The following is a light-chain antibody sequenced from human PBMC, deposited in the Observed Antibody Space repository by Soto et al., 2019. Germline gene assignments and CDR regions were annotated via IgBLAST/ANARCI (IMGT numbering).Light chain of an antibody. V-gene: IGKV4-1*01. CDR3: QQYINLWT. Sequence: ILMTQTPDSLAISINKRATINCKSSQTFLDSSNNKDYLTWYQQKPGKSPNLLIYDVSSLESGVPSRFSGSGSGTEFILTISSLQSEDFAVYCCQQYINLWTFGQVAMVDIK. CDR1: QTFLDSSNNKDY. J-gene: IGKJ1*01. CDR2: DVS.